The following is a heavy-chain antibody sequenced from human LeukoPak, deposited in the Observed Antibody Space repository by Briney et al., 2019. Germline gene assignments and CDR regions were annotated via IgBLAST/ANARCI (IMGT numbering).Heavy chain of an antibody. V-gene: IGHV1-2*02. Sequence: GGSVRVSFEGSGYTFTGYYMHWVRQGPGEGVGGMGWINPNSGGTNYAQKFQGRVTMTEDTSTDTAYMELSSLRSEDTAVYYCATGSDWELKYWGQGTLVTVSS. CDR1: GYTFTGYY. J-gene: IGHJ4*02. CDR2: INPNSGGT. CDR3: ATGSDWELKY. D-gene: IGHD1-26*01.